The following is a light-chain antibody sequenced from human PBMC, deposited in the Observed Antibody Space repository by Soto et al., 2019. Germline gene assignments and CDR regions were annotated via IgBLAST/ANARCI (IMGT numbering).Light chain of an antibody. Sequence: DIQMTQSPSSLSASVGDRVTITCRASQSISSYLNWYQQKPGKAPKLLIYAASSLHSGVPSRFSGSGTGTEFTLTISSLQPEDFSTYYWQKSYSTPLTVGGGTMVEIK. CDR1: QSISSY. CDR3: QKSYSTPLT. V-gene: IGKV1-39*01. CDR2: AAS. J-gene: IGKJ4*01.